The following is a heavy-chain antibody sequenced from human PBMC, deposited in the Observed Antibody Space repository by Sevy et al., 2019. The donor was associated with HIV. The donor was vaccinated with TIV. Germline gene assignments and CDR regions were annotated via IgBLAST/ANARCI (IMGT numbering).Heavy chain of an antibody. V-gene: IGHV1-8*01. CDR3: ARYYYGSSGYYDYNGMDV. Sequence: ASVKVSCKASGYTFTSYDINWVRQATGQGLEWMGWMNSNSGNTGYAQKFQGRVTMTRNTSISTAYMELSSLRSEDTAVYYCARYYYGSSGYYDYNGMDVWGQGTTVTVSS. D-gene: IGHD3-22*01. CDR1: GYTFTSYD. CDR2: MNSNSGNT. J-gene: IGHJ6*02.